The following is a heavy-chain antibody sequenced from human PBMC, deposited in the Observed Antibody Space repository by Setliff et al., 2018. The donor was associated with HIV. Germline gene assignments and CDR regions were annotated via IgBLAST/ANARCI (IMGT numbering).Heavy chain of an antibody. V-gene: IGHV3-30*04. CDR1: GFTFSSYE. J-gene: IGHJ5*02. CDR3: ARGPLSSSWYNWFDP. Sequence: AGGSLRLSCAASGFTFSSYEMDWFRQAPGKGLEWVAVISNDGSHKYNIESVRGRFTISRDNSKNTVYLEMNSLRAEDTAVYYCARGPLSSSWYNWFDPWGQGTLVTVSS. D-gene: IGHD6-13*01. CDR2: ISNDGSHK.